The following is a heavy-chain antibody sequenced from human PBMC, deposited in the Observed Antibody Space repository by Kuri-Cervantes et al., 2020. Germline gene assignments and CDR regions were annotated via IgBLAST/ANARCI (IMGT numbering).Heavy chain of an antibody. D-gene: IGHD6-19*01. V-gene: IGHV3-30*03. CDR3: ARAQYSSGLLGGYYYYGMDV. CDR1: GFTFSSYG. CDR2: ISYDGSNK. J-gene: IGHJ6*02. Sequence: GESLKISCAASGFTFSSYGMHWVRQAPGKGLEWVAVISYDGSNKYYADSVKGRFTISRDNSKNTLYPQMNSLRAEDTAVYYCARAQYSSGLLGGYYYYGMDVWGQGTTVTVSS.